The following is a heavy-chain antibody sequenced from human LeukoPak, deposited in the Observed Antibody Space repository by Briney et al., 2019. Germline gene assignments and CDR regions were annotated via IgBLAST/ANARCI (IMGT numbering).Heavy chain of an antibody. D-gene: IGHD4-17*01. V-gene: IGHV4-39*01. Sequence: SETLSLTCTVSGGSISSSGYYWGWIRQPPGKGLEWIGSIYYSGSTYYNPSLKSRVTISVDTSKNQFSLKLSSVTAADTAVYYCARHKAPYTGDYAFDYWGQGTLVTVSS. CDR2: IYYSGST. CDR1: GGSISSSGYY. CDR3: ARHKAPYTGDYAFDY. J-gene: IGHJ4*02.